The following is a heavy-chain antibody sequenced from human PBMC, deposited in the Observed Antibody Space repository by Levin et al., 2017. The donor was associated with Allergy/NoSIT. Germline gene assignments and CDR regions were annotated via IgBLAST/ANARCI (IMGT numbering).Heavy chain of an antibody. CDR2: ISYDGSNK. CDR1: GFTFSSYA. Sequence: GGSLRLSCAAPGFTFSSYAMHWVRQAPGKGLEWVAVISYDGSNKYYADSVKGRFTISRDNSKNTLYLQMNSLRAEDTAVYYCARALSHMRYSSGSCHYWGQGTLVTVSS. V-gene: IGHV3-30-3*01. CDR3: ARALSHMRYSSGSCHY. J-gene: IGHJ4*02. D-gene: IGHD6-19*01.